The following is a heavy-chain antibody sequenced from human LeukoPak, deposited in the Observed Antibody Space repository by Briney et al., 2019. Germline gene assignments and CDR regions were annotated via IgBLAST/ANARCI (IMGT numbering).Heavy chain of an antibody. Sequence: GGSLRLSCEASGFTFSAYAMTWVRQAPGKGLEWVSSIGSDNKPHYSESVKGRFTISRDNAKNSLYLQMNSLTDEDTAVYYCARDSKRDGYNPRGYYFDYWGQGKLVTVSS. CDR3: ARDSKRDGYNPRGYYFDY. CDR2: IGSDNKP. CDR1: GFTFSAYA. V-gene: IGHV3-69-1*01. J-gene: IGHJ4*02. D-gene: IGHD5-24*01.